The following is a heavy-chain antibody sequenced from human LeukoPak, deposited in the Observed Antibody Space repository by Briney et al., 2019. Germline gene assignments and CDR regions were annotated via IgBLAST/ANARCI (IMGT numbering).Heavy chain of an antibody. D-gene: IGHD1-26*01. CDR3: ARDKIVGATTLDF. CDR2: IKQDGSEK. V-gene: IGHV3-7*03. J-gene: IGHJ4*02. CDR1: GFTFSSYW. Sequence: PGGSLRLSCAASGFTFSSYWMSWVRQAPGKGLEWVANIKQDGSEKYYVDSVKGRFTISRDNAKNSLYLQMNSLRAEDTAMYYCARDKIVGATTLDFWGQGALVTVSS.